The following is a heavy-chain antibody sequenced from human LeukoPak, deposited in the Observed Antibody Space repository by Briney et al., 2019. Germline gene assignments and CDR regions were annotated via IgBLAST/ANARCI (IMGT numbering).Heavy chain of an antibody. CDR3: ARDRYYYDSGSYFSAFDT. Sequence: SSETLSLTCTDSGGSISSSSYYWGSIRQPPGKGLEWIGRVFTSGIISGNTNYNPSVKSRVTMSVDSSKNQFSLKLRSVTAADTAVYYCARDRYYYDSGSYFSAFDTWGQGTMVTVSS. V-gene: IGHV4-39*07. D-gene: IGHD3-22*01. CDR1: GGSISSSSYY. J-gene: IGHJ3*02. CDR2: VFTSGIISGNT.